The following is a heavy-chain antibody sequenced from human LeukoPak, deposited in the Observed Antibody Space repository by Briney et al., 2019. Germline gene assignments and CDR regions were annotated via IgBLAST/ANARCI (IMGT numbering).Heavy chain of an antibody. Sequence: ASVKVSCKASGYTFTGYYMHWVRQAPGQGLEWMGWINPNSGGTNYAQNFQGRVTMTTDASTNTAYMELRSLRFDDTAVYYCARDWQNWFDPWGQGTLVTVSS. CDR1: GYTFTGYY. J-gene: IGHJ5*02. CDR2: INPNSGGT. V-gene: IGHV1-2*02. CDR3: ARDWQNWFDP.